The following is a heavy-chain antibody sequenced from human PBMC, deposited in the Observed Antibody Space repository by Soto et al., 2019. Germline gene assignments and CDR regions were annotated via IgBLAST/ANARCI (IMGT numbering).Heavy chain of an antibody. CDR2: IIPLFGTP. CDR3: ARDRDDYGSGNYYNRIDF. D-gene: IGHD3-10*01. J-gene: IGHJ4*02. CDR1: GGIFSTYA. Sequence: QVQLVQSGAEVKKPGSSVKVSCKASGGIFSTYAISWLRQAPGQGLEWMGGIIPLFGTPNYAQRFQGRVTIIADEATSTAYTELSRLRSEDTAVYYCARDRDDYGSGNYYNRIDFWGQGTLVTVSS. V-gene: IGHV1-69*01.